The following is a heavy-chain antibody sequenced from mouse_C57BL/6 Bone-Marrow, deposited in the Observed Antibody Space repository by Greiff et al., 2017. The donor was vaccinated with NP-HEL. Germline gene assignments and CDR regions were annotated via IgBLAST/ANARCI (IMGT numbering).Heavy chain of an antibody. J-gene: IGHJ4*01. D-gene: IGHD2-12*01. V-gene: IGHV1-64*01. Sequence: VQLQQPGAELVKPGASVKLSCKASGYTFTSYWMHWVKQRPGQGLEWIGMIHPTSGSTNYNEKFKSKATLTVDKSSSTAYMQLSSLTSEDSAVYYCASPFTPLYAMDYWGQGTSVTVSS. CDR1: GYTFTSYW. CDR3: ASPFTPLYAMDY. CDR2: IHPTSGST.